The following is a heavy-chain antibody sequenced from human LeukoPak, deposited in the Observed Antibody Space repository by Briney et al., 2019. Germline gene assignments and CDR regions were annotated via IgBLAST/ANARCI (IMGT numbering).Heavy chain of an antibody. J-gene: IGHJ5*02. D-gene: IGHD4/OR15-4a*01. CDR1: GDSISSYY. CDR2: IYNSGST. CDR3: ARSTMVNTATGWFDP. V-gene: IGHV4-59*12. Sequence: SETLSLTCTVSGDSISSYYRSWIRQPPGKGLEWIGYIYNSGSTNYNPSLKSRVTMSVDTSKNHMSLKLSSVTAADTGMYYCARSTMVNTATGWFDPWGQGTLVTVSS.